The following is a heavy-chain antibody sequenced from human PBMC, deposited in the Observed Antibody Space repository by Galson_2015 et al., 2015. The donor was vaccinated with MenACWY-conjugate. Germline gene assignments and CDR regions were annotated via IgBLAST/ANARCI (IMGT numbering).Heavy chain of an antibody. Sequence: LRLSCAASGFTFSSYGMHWVRQAPGKGLEWVAVIWYDGSNKYYADSVKGRFTISRDNSKNTLYLQMNSLRAEDTAVYYCARELKVTMVRGVMDYYYYYGMDVWGQGTTVTVSS. V-gene: IGHV3-33*01. CDR2: IWYDGSNK. J-gene: IGHJ6*02. CDR1: GFTFSSYG. D-gene: IGHD3-10*01. CDR3: ARELKVTMVRGVMDYYYYYGMDV.